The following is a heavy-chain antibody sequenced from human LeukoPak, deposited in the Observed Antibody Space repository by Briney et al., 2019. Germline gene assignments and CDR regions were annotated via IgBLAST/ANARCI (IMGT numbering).Heavy chain of an antibody. CDR1: GYTFTSYD. CDR3: VTPQEGDAFDI. CDR2: MNPNSGNT. V-gene: IGHV1-8*03. D-gene: IGHD1-14*01. Sequence: ASVKVSCKASGYTFTSYDINWVRQATGQGLEWMGWMNPNSGNTGYAQKFQGRVTITRNTSISTAYMELSSLRSEDTAVYYCVTPQEGDAFDIWGQGTMVTVSS. J-gene: IGHJ3*02.